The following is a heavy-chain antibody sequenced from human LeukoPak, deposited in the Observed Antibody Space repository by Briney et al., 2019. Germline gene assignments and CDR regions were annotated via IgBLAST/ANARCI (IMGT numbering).Heavy chain of an antibody. D-gene: IGHD6-19*01. V-gene: IGHV3-49*04. CDR3: TRVGIVVAATGYYYMDV. Sequence: PGRSLRLSCTASGFTFGDYAMSWVRQAPGKGLEWVGFIRSKAYGGTTEYAASVKGRFTISRDDSKSIAYLQMNSLKTEDTAVYYCTRVGIVVAATGYYYMDVWGKGTTVTVSS. CDR1: GFTFGDYA. CDR2: IRSKAYGGTT. J-gene: IGHJ6*03.